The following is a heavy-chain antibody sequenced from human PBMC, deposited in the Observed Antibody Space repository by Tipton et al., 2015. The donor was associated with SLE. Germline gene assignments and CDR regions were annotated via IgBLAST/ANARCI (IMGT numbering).Heavy chain of an antibody. CDR1: GVSFSGYY. D-gene: IGHD2-21*01. CDR3: ARGFRPYYFDP. V-gene: IGHV4-34*01. J-gene: IGHJ4*02. Sequence: TLSLTSEVYGVSFSGYYWSWIRQSPGKGLEWIGEINDAEGTKYNPSLESRVTMSIDTSKNRFSLNMNSVTAADTAVYYCARGFRPYYFDPWGQGTLVTVSS. CDR2: INDAEGT.